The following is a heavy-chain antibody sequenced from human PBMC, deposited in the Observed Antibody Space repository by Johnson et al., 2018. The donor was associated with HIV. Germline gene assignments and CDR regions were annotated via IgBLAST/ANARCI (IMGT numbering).Heavy chain of an antibody. V-gene: IGHV3-30*04. J-gene: IGHJ3*02. CDR1: GFTFSAFA. CDR2: ISFDGTKK. CDR3: AKQNRKREELWIRDAPDAFDI. D-gene: IGHD7-27*01. Sequence: QVQLVESGGGLIQPGGSLRLSCAASGFTFSAFAMHWVRQAPGKVLEWVALISFDGTKKYYADSVKGRFTISRDDPESPLFLKMNSLRAEDTAVYYSAKQNRKREELWIRDAPDAFDIWGKGTMVTVSS.